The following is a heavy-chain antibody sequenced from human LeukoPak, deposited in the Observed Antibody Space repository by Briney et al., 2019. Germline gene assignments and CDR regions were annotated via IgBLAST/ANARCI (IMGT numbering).Heavy chain of an antibody. V-gene: IGHV1-2*02. CDR3: ARVSFASSDSFDY. CDR2: INPNSGGT. CDR1: GYTFTGYY. D-gene: IGHD6-19*01. J-gene: IGHJ4*02. Sequence: ASVKVSCKASGYTFTGYYMHWVRQAPGQGLKWMGWINPNSGGTNYAQKFQGRVTMTRDTSISTAYMELSRLRSDDTAVYYCARVSFASSDSFDYWGQGTLVTVSS.